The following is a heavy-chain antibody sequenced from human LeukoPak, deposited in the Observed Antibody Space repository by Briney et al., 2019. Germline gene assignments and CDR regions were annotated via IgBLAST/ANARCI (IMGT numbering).Heavy chain of an antibody. V-gene: IGHV5-51*01. CDR3: ARPLQGIVGATGFDY. D-gene: IGHD1-26*01. Sequence: GESLKISCQGPEYSFATYWIAWLRQMPGKGLEWMGIIYPSDSDTRYSPSFQGQVTISADKSIKTAYLQWSSLKASDTAMYYCARPLQGIVGATGFDYWGQGTLVTVSS. CDR2: IYPSDSDT. CDR1: EYSFATYW. J-gene: IGHJ4*02.